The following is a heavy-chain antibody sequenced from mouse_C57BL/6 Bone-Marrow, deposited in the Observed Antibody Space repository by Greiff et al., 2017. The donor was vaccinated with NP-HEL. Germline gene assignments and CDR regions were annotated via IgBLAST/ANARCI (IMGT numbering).Heavy chain of an antibody. CDR1: GYTFPSSW. J-gene: IGHJ3*01. CDR2: IDPSDSYT. V-gene: IGHV1-50*01. Sequence: QVQLQQPGAELVKPGASVKLSCKASGYTFPSSWMQWVKQRPGQGLEWIGEIDPSDSYTNYNQKFKGKATLTVDTSSSTAYMQLSSLTSEDSAVYYCARSGYPWFAYWGQGTLVTVSA. D-gene: IGHD3-1*01. CDR3: ARSGYPWFAY.